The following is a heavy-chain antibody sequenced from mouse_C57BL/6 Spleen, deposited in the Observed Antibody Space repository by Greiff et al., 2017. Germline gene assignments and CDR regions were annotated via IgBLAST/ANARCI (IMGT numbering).Heavy chain of an antibody. CDR1: GYTFTSYS. CDR2: IDPSDSET. V-gene: IGHV1-52*01. D-gene: IGHD1-1*01. J-gene: IGHJ2*01. Sequence: QVQLQQPGAELVRPGSSVKMSCKASGYTFTSYSMHWVKQRPIQSLEWIGNIDPSDSETHYNQQFKDKATLTVDKSSSTAYMQLSSLTSEDSAVXYCARSAYYYGSSHFDYWGKGTTLTVSS. CDR3: ARSAYYYGSSHFDY.